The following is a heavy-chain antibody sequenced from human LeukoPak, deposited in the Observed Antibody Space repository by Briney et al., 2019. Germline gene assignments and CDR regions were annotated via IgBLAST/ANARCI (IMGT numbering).Heavy chain of an antibody. Sequence: KTGGSLRLSCAASGFTFSSYSMNWVRQAPGKGLEWVSSISSSSSYIYYADSVKGRFTISRDNAKNSLYLQMNSLRAEDTAVYYCAGDTVQLPPYYYYYGMDVWGQGTTVTVSS. D-gene: IGHD1-1*01. V-gene: IGHV3-21*01. CDR3: AGDTVQLPPYYYYYGMDV. CDR1: GFTFSSYS. J-gene: IGHJ6*02. CDR2: ISSSSSYI.